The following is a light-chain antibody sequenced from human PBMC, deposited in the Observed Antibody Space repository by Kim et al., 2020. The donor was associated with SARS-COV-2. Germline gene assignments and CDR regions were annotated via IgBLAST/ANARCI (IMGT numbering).Light chain of an antibody. CDR1: QDLNGW. V-gene: IGKV1-13*02. Sequence: ASVGDRVTITCRASQDLNGWLAWYQQKPGKPPKVLIADASTLQSGVPSRIIGSGSGTDFTLTISSVQPEDFATYYCQQYKCYPLTFGGGTKLEIK. CDR2: DAS. J-gene: IGKJ4*01. CDR3: QQYKCYPLT.